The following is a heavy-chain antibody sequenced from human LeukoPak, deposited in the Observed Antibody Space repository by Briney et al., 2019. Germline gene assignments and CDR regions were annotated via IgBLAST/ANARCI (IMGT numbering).Heavy chain of an antibody. CDR1: GFTFSAYW. CDR3: ARDESVY. J-gene: IGHJ4*02. V-gene: IGHV3-7*01. Sequence: PGGSLRLSCAASGFTFSAYWMTWVRQAPGRGLEWVANIRDDGSEEYYGDSVRGRFTISRDNAKNSVDLQMHSLRVEDTAVYYCARDESVYWGQGTLVTVSS. CDR2: IRDDGSEE.